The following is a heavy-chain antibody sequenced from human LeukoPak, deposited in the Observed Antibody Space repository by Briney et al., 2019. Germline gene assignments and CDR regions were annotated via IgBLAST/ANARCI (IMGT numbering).Heavy chain of an antibody. V-gene: IGHV3-7*04. CDR1: RCTFSTYW. CDR3: ATDLYY. Sequence: GGSLRLSCEASRCTFSTYWMSWVRQAQGKGLEWVANINQDGSQKYYVDSVKGRFTISRDNARNSLFLQMNSLRAEDSAVYYCATDLYYWGQGTLVTVSS. J-gene: IGHJ4*02. CDR2: INQDGSQK.